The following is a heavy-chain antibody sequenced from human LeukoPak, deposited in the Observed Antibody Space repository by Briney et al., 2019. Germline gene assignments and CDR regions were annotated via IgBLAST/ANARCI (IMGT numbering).Heavy chain of an antibody. CDR3: AKDLVVSYQLLLAVDY. CDR1: GFTFSSYA. J-gene: IGHJ4*02. Sequence: GRSLRLSCAASGFTFSSYAMSWVRQAPGKGLEWVSAISGSGGSTYYADSVKGRFTISRDNSKNTLYLQMNSLRAEDTAVYYCAKDLVVSYQLLLAVDYWGQGTLVTVSS. D-gene: IGHD2-2*01. V-gene: IGHV3-23*01. CDR2: ISGSGGST.